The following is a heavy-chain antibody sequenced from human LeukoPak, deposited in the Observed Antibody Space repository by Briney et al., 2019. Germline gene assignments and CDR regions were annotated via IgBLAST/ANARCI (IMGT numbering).Heavy chain of an antibody. J-gene: IGHJ4*02. D-gene: IGHD3-10*01. CDR1: GFTVSSNF. V-gene: IGHV3-30-3*01. CDR2: ISYDGSNK. CDR3: ARFMVRGVSDY. Sequence: PGGSLRLSCAASGFTVSSNFMSWVRQAPGKGLEWVAVISYDGSNKYYADSVKGRFTISRDNSKNTLYLQMNSLRAEDTAVYYCARFMVRGVSDYWGQGTLVTVSS.